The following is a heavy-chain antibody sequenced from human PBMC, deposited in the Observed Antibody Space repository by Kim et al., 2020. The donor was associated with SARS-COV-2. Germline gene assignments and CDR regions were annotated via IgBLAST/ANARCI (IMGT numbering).Heavy chain of an antibody. D-gene: IGHD6-13*01. CDR1: GKTFTTYA. J-gene: IGHJ4*02. Sequence: ASVKVSCKASGKTFTTYAMHWVRQAPGQSPEWMGWINGDTGNTKYSQKFQDRVTITRDTSASIAYMELSSLTSEDTAVYYCARDLIAAAGRQVGFDYWGQETPVTVSS. V-gene: IGHV1-3*01. CDR3: ARDLIAAAGRQVGFDY. CDR2: INGDTGNT.